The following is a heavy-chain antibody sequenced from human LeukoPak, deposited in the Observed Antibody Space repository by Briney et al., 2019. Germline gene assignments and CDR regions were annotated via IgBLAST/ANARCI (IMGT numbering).Heavy chain of an antibody. CDR3: ARKRDPAYYYYGMDV. CDR1: GYTFTSYG. CDR2: ISAYNGNT. Sequence: ASVKVSCKASGYTFTSYGISWVRQAPGQGLEWMGWISAYNGNTNYAQKLQGRVTMTTDTSTSTAYMELRSLRSDDTAVYYCARKRDPAYYYYGMDVWGQGTTVTVSS. J-gene: IGHJ6*02. V-gene: IGHV1-18*01.